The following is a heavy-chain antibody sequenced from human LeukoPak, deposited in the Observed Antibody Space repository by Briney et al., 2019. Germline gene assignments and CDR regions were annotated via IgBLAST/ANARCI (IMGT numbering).Heavy chain of an antibody. V-gene: IGHV1-24*01. CDR2: IDAEDGDT. CDR1: GYTRTQLA. J-gene: IGHJ4*02. Sequence: GASVKVSCKVSGYTRTQLAMHWGRQARGTGGEWLGCIDAEDGDTIYAQGFQGRVNMTYDPTTNTATMELSSLKSDDTAVHSCAPHPNGYYYYWGQGTLVTVSS. D-gene: IGHD3-22*01. CDR3: APHPNGYYYY.